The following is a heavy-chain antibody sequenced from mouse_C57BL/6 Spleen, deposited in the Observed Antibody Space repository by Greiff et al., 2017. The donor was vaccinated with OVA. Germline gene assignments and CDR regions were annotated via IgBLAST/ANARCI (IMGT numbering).Heavy chain of an antibody. Sequence: VQLQESGAELVRPGASVKLSCKASGYTFTDYYINWVKQRPGQGLEWIARIYPGSGNTYYNEKFKGKATLTAEKSSSTAYMQLSSLTSEDSAVYFCARSFQLSDFDYWGQGTTLTVSS. J-gene: IGHJ2*01. V-gene: IGHV1-76*01. CDR2: IYPGSGNT. D-gene: IGHD4-1*02. CDR3: ARSFQLSDFDY. CDR1: GYTFTDYY.